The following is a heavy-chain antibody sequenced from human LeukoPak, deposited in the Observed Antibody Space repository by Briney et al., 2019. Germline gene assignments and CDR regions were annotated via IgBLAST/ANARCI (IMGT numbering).Heavy chain of an antibody. CDR2: ISSSSSYI. V-gene: IGHV3-21*01. Sequence: GGSLRLSCAASGFTFSSYSMNWVRQAPGKGLEWDSSISSSSSYIYYADSVKGRFTISRDNAKNSLYLQMNSLRAEDTAVYYCARDPSASFLYYFDYWGQGTLVTVSS. CDR3: ARDPSASFLYYFDY. D-gene: IGHD2-15*01. J-gene: IGHJ4*02. CDR1: GFTFSSYS.